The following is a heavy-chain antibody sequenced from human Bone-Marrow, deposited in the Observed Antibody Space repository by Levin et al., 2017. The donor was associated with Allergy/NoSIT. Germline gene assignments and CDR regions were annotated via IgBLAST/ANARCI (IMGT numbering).Heavy chain of an antibody. CDR2: IWYDGSNK. Sequence: PGGSLRLSCAASGFTFSSYGMHWVRQAPGKGLEWVAVIWYDGSNKYYADSVKGRFTISRDNSKNTLYLQMNSLRAEDTAVYYCAKGSYGSGSYWYFDLWGRGTLVTVSS. CDR3: AKGSYGSGSYWYFDL. D-gene: IGHD3-10*01. J-gene: IGHJ2*01. CDR1: GFTFSSYG. V-gene: IGHV3-33*06.